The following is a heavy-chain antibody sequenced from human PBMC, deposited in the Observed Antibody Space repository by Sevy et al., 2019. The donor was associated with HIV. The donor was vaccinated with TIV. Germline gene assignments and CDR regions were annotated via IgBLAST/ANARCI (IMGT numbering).Heavy chain of an antibody. V-gene: IGHV3-7*01. CDR3: ARLLWDVVVVPGTTPGQYFDY. CDR1: GFTFNTYW. D-gene: IGHD2-2*01. Sequence: GGSLRLSCVASGFTFNTYWMTWVRQAPGKGLEWVDNINPDGSEKDYVDSLKGRFTVSRDNAETSLYLHMNSLRVEDTAVYFCARLLWDVVVVPGTTPGQYFDYWGQGTLVTVSS. CDR2: INPDGSEK. J-gene: IGHJ4*02.